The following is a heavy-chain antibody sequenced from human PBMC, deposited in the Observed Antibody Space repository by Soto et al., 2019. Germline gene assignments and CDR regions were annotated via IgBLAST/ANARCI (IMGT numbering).Heavy chain of an antibody. CDR2: TYYRSKWYN. CDR3: ARDLTTIFGVVTVGFDY. CDR1: GDSVSSNSAA. J-gene: IGHJ4*02. D-gene: IGHD3-3*01. Sequence: QTLSLTCAISGDSVSSNSAAWNWIRQSPSRGLEWLGRTYYRSKWYNDYAVSVKSRITINPDTSKNQFSLQLNSVTPEDTAVYYCARDLTTIFGVVTVGFDYWGQGTLVTVSS. V-gene: IGHV6-1*01.